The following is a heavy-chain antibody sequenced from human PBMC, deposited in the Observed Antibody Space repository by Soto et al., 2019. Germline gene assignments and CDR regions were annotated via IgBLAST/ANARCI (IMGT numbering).Heavy chain of an antibody. J-gene: IGHJ4*02. CDR2: IYYSGST. D-gene: IGHD4-17*01. Sequence: QVQLQESGPGLVKPSQTLSLTCTVSGGSISSGDYYWSWIRQPPGKGLEWIGYIYYSGSTYYNPSLKSRVTISVETSKNQFSLKLSSVTAADTAVYYCARDVTSVTTPGHYFDYWGQGTLVTVSS. CDR1: GGSISSGDYY. CDR3: ARDVTSVTTPGHYFDY. V-gene: IGHV4-30-4*01.